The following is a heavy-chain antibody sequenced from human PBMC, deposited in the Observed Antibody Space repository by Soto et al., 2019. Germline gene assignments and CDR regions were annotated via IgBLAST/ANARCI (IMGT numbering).Heavy chain of an antibody. V-gene: IGHV3-11*01. CDR1: GFTFSDYY. CDR3: ARDKWNSNWFDR. J-gene: IGHJ5*02. Sequence: GGSLRLSCAASGFTFSDYYMSWIRQAPGKGLEWVSYISSSGSTIYYADSVKGQFTISRDSAKNSLYLQMNSLRAEDTAVYYCARDKWNSNWFDRWGQATLVTVCS. D-gene: IGHD1-7*01. CDR2: ISSSGSTI.